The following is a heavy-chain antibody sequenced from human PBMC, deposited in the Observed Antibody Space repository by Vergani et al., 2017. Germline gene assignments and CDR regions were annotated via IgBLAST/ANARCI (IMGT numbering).Heavy chain of an antibody. J-gene: IGHJ4*02. CDR2: INPNSGCT. D-gene: IGHD2-15*01. V-gene: IGHV1-2*02. CDR1: GYTFTGYY. Sequence: QVQLVQSGAEVKKPGASVKVSCKASGYTFTGYYMHWVRQAPGQGLEWMGWINPNSGCTNYAQKFQGRVTMTRDTSISTAYMELSRLRSYDTAVYYCARGYCSGGSCYSTFDYWGQGTLVTVSS. CDR3: ARGYCSGGSCYSTFDY.